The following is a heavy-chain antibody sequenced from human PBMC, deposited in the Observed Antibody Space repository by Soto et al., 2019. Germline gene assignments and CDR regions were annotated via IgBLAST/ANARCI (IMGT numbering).Heavy chain of an antibody. CDR3: ASPDYDFWSQIDY. D-gene: IGHD3-3*01. CDR2: ISYDGSNK. CDR1: GFTFSSYA. J-gene: IGHJ4*02. V-gene: IGHV3-30-3*01. Sequence: QVQLVESGGGVVQPGRSLRLSCAASGFTFSSYAMHWVRQAPGKGLEWVAVISYDGSNKYYADSVKGRFTISRDNSKNTLYLQMNSLRAEDTAVYYCASPDYDFWSQIDYWGQGTLVTVSS.